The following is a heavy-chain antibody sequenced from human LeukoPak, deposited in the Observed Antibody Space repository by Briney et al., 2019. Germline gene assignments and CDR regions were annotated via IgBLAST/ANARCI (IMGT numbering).Heavy chain of an antibody. CDR3: AKEALWGYGYIEGYLDY. V-gene: IGHV3-43D*03. Sequence: GGSLRLSCAASGFTFDDYAMHWVRQAPGKGLEWVSLISWDGGSTYYADSVKGRFTISRDNSKNSLYLQMNSLRAEDTALYYCAKEALWGYGYIEGYLDYWGQGTLVTVSS. CDR2: ISWDGGST. J-gene: IGHJ4*02. CDR1: GFTFDDYA. D-gene: IGHD5-18*01.